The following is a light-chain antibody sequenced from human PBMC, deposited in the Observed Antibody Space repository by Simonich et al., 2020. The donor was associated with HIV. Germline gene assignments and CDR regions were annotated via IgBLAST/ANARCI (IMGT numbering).Light chain of an antibody. CDR3: QQYYENPFT. J-gene: IGKJ3*01. CDR1: QSVLYSSNNKNY. CDR2: WAS. V-gene: IGKV4-1*01. Sequence: DIVMTQSPDSLAVSLGERATINCKSSQSVLYSSNNKNYLAWYQQKPGQPPKLLIYWASTRQSGVPDRFSGSGSGTDFTLTISSLQAEDVAVYYCQQYYENPFTFGPGTKVDIK.